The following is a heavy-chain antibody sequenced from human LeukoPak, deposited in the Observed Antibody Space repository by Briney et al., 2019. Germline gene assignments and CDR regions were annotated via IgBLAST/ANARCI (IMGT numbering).Heavy chain of an antibody. D-gene: IGHD6-19*01. CDR2: ISGDGSRT. CDR3: AKVRPTRFVESSGWLELGY. CDR1: GFTFSSYS. J-gene: IGHJ4*02. Sequence: GGSLRLSCAGSGFTFSSYSTNWVRQAPGKGLEWVSLISGDGSRTYYADSVKGRFTISRDNSKNSLYLQMNSLRTEDTAFYYCAKVRPTRFVESSGWLELGYWGQGTLVTVSS. V-gene: IGHV3-43*02.